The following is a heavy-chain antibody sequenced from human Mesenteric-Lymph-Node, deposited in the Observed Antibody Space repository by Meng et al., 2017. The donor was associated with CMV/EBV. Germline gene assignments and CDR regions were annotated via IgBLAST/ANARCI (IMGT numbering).Heavy chain of an antibody. CDR1: GGSISSYY. J-gene: IGHJ6*02. V-gene: IGHV4-59*01. CDR3: AREVLLWFGGGMDV. CDR2: IYYSGST. Sequence: SETLSLTCTVSGGSISSYYWSWIRQPPGKGLEWIGYIYYSGSTNYNPSLKSRVTISVDTSKNQFSLKLSSVTAADTAVYYCAREVLLWFGGGMDVWGQGTTVTVSS. D-gene: IGHD3-10*01.